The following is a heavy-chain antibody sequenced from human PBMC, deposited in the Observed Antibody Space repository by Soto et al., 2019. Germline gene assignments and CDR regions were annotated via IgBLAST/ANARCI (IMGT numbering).Heavy chain of an antibody. CDR2: IYYSGST. Sequence: SETHSLTCTVSGGNIGSSSYYWGWIRQPPGKGLEWIGSIYYSGSTYYNPSLKSRVTISVDTSKNQFSLKLSSVTAADTAVYYCANTGYNSSYWGQGTLVTVSS. CDR1: GGNIGSSSYY. V-gene: IGHV4-39*01. CDR3: ANTGYNSSY. J-gene: IGHJ4*02. D-gene: IGHD1-20*01.